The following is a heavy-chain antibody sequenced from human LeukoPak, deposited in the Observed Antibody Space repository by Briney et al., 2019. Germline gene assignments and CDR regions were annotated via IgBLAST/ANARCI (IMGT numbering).Heavy chain of an antibody. J-gene: IGHJ4*02. V-gene: IGHV3-23*01. D-gene: IGHD3-10*01. CDR3: AKREKGSTGRFFDY. CDR1: GFTFTNYA. CDR2: ISEGVGNT. Sequence: GGSLRLSCAASGFTFTNYAMTWVRQAPGKGLEWVSGISEGVGNTYYADSVKGRFTISRDTSKNTLYLQMNSLRAEDTALYYCAKREKGSTGRFFDYWGQGTLATVSS.